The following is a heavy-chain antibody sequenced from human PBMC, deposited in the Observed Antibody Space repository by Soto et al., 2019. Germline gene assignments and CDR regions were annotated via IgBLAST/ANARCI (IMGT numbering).Heavy chain of an antibody. CDR1: GGSISSGDYY. J-gene: IGHJ6*02. V-gene: IGHV4-31*03. Sequence: SETLSLTCTVSGGSISSGDYYWSWIRQHPGKGLEWIGYIYYSGSTYYNPSLKSRVTISVDTSKNQFSLKLSSVTAADTAVYYCARDRITMVRGVIISTSYYYYGMDVWGQGTTVTVSS. D-gene: IGHD3-10*01. CDR2: IYYSGST. CDR3: ARDRITMVRGVIISTSYYYYGMDV.